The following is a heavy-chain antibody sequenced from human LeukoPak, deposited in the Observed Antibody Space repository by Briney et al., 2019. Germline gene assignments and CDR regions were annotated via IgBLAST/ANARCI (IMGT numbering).Heavy chain of an antibody. CDR1: GYTFTDYY. CDR3: ARERPGDGDFDF. D-gene: IGHD1-14*01. V-gene: IGHV1-2*02. Sequence: ASVKVSCKASGYTFTDYYIQWVRQAPGQGLEWMGWIDPNSGGPNYAQKFQGRVIMTWDTSISTASMELTRLGSDDTAVYYCARERPGDGDFDFWGQGTLVTVSS. J-gene: IGHJ4*02. CDR2: IDPNSGGP.